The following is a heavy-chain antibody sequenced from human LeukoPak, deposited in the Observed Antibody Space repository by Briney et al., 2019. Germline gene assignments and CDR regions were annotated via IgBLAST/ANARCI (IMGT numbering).Heavy chain of an antibody. J-gene: IGHJ4*02. D-gene: IGHD1-14*01. CDR3: ARDLSVAMIGRRNHDYFDY. CDR1: GYTFTSYY. CDR2: INPSGGST. Sequence: ASVKVSCKASGYTFTSYYMHWVRQAPGQGLEWMGIINPSGGSTSYAQKFQGRVTMTRDTSTSTVYMELSGLRSEDTAVYYCARDLSVAMIGRRNHDYFDYWGQGTLVTVSS. V-gene: IGHV1-46*01.